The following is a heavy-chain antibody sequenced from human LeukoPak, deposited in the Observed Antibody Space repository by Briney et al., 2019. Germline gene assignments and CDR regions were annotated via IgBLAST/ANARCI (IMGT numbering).Heavy chain of an antibody. J-gene: IGHJ3*02. Sequence: SETLSLTCTVSGASISSGGYDCSWLRRHPGKGLEWIGYIYYSGSTYYNPSLKSRVTISVDTSKNQFSLKLSSVTAADTAVYYCARDGGSSWYSDAFDIWGQGTMVTVSS. D-gene: IGHD6-13*01. CDR3: ARDGGSSWYSDAFDI. V-gene: IGHV4-31*03. CDR2: IYYSGST. CDR1: GASISSGGYD.